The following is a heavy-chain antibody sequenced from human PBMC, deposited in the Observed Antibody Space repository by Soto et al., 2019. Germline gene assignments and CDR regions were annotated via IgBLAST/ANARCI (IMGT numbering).Heavy chain of an antibody. CDR1: GFTFSSHG. CDR3: ARRITMVRGPYYYYGMDV. J-gene: IGHJ6*02. Sequence: LRLSCDASGFTFSSHGMTWVRQAPWKVLEWVAFISSTSSTKNYADSVKGRFTISRDNTKNSLYLQMSSLRDEDTAVYYCARRITMVRGPYYYYGMDVSGQGT. D-gene: IGHD3-10*01. V-gene: IGHV3-48*02. CDR2: ISSTSSTK.